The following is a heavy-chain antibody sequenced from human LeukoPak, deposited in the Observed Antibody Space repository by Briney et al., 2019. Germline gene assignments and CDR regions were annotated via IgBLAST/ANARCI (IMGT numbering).Heavy chain of an antibody. CDR3: AVASRDY. Sequence: PGGSLGLSCAASGFTVSRNYLSWVGQAPGKGLEWVSVIYSGGSTYYADSVKGRFTISRDNSKNTLYLQMNSLRAEDTAVYYCAVASRDYWGQGTLVTVSS. J-gene: IGHJ4*02. V-gene: IGHV3-53*01. CDR2: IYSGGST. CDR1: GFTVSRNY.